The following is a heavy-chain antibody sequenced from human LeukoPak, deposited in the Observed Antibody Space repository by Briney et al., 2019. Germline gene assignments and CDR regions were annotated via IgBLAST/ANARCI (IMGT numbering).Heavy chain of an antibody. Sequence: QPGRSLRLSCAASGFTFSSYAMHWVRQAPGKGLEWVAVISYDGSNKYYADSVKGRFTISRDNSKNTLYLQMNSLRAEDTAVYYCAKDRLGGSYLVYYFDYWGQGTLVTVSS. CDR2: ISYDGSNK. V-gene: IGHV3-30-3*01. J-gene: IGHJ4*02. CDR3: AKDRLGGSYLVYYFDY. D-gene: IGHD1-26*01. CDR1: GFTFSSYA.